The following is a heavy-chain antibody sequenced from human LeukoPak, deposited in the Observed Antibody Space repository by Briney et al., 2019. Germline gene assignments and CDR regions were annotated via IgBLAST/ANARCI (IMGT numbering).Heavy chain of an antibody. Sequence: GGSLRLSYTTSGFIFANYAMAWVRQSPGKGLEWVSTISASGADTYYADSVRGRFTISRDNSGHILYLQLNRLRVDDTAFYYCPKPLLTPGNWGPGTLVTVSS. D-gene: IGHD4-23*01. CDR3: PKPLLTPGN. CDR1: GFIFANYA. V-gene: IGHV3-23*01. J-gene: IGHJ4*02. CDR2: ISASGADT.